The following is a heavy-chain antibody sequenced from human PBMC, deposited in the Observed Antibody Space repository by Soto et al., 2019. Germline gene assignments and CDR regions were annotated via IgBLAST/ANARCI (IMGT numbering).Heavy chain of an antibody. CDR3: ARRVSLAASYFDY. CDR2: IYYSGTT. J-gene: IGHJ4*02. V-gene: IGHV4-39*01. Sequence: SETLSLTCTVSGGSISSSSYYWGWIRQPPGKGLEWIVSIYYSGTTYYNPSLKSRVTISVDTSKNQFSLKLSSVTAADTAVYYCARRVSLAASYFDYWGQGTLVTVSS. D-gene: IGHD3-16*02. CDR1: GGSISSSSYY.